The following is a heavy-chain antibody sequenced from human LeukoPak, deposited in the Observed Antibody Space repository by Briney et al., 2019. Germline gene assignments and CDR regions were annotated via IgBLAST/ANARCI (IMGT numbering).Heavy chain of an antibody. V-gene: IGHV4-34*01. CDR1: GGSFSGYY. J-gene: IGHJ5*02. CDR3: ARHRNDYVWGGYRSNWFDP. CDR2: INHSGST. D-gene: IGHD3-16*02. Sequence: SETLSLTCAVYGGSFSGYYWSWIRQPPGKGLEWIGEINHSGSTNYNPSLKSRVTISVDTSKNQFSLKLSSVTAADTAVYYCARHRNDYVWGGYRSNWFDPWGQGTLVTVSS.